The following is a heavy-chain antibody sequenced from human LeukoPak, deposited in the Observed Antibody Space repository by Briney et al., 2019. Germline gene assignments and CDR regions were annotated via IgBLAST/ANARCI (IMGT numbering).Heavy chain of an antibody. V-gene: IGHV3-74*01. J-gene: IGHJ5*02. CDR1: GFTFSSHW. Sequence: GGSLRLSCTASGFTFSSHWMHWVRQAPGKGPVWVSRINFDGSSTNYADSVKGRFTISRDNAKDTLYLQINSLRAEDTAVYYCARGITGMYYYDPWGQGTLVTVSS. CDR3: ARGITGMYYYDP. D-gene: IGHD3-10*01. CDR2: INFDGSST.